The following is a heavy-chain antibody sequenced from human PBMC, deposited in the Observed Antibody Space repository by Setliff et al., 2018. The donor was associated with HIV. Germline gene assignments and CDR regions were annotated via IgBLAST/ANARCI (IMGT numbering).Heavy chain of an antibody. V-gene: IGHV3-7*01. CDR3: ARGVRGYSYG. D-gene: IGHD5-18*01. Sequence: GGSLRLSCAASGFTFSTYWMIWVRQAPGKGLEWVANIKQDGSEKYYVESVKGRFTISRDNANNSLYLQMNSLRAEDTAVYYCARGVRGYSYGWGQGTLVTVSS. CDR1: GFTFSTYW. CDR2: IKQDGSEK. J-gene: IGHJ4*02.